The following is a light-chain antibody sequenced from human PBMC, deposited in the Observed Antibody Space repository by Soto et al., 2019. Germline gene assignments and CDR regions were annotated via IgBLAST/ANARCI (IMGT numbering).Light chain of an antibody. V-gene: IGKV3-15*01. CDR2: HAS. J-gene: IGKJ5*01. CDR3: QQYDDWPPIT. CDR1: QSVTRN. Sequence: EIVLTQSPGILSVSPGESVTLSCRASQSVTRNLAWHQQIPGQPPRLIVYHASVRATGVPARFSGSGSGTEFSLTIINLQSEDFAIYFCQQYDDWPPITFGQGTLLEIK.